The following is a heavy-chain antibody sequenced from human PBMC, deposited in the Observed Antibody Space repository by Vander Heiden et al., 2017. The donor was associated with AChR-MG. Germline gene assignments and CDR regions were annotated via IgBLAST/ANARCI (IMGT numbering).Heavy chain of an antibody. V-gene: IGHV1-69*06. CDR2: FIPVFNTA. CDR1: GGTFNDYT. CDR3: ARGSDAYNYYWLDP. J-gene: IGHJ5*02. D-gene: IGHD3-16*01. Sequence: QVQVVQSGAEVKTPGSSVKVSCTASGGTFNDYTVNWVRQAPGQGLEWMAGFIPVFNTANYAQKFHGRITIAADKSTSTASMELRRLRYDDTAVYFCARGSDAYNYYWLDPWDQGTLVTVS.